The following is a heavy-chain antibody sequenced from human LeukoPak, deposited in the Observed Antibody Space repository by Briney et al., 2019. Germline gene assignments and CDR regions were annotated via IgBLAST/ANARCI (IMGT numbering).Heavy chain of an antibody. J-gene: IGHJ4*02. D-gene: IGHD5-24*01. CDR3: AREEMATMPIDY. CDR1: GGSFSGYY. V-gene: IGHV4-34*01. Sequence: PSETLSLTCAVYGGSFSGYYWSWIRQPPGNGLEWIGEINHSGSTNYNPSLKSRVTISVDTSKNQFSLKLSSVTAADTAVYYCAREEMATMPIDYWGQGTLVTVTS. CDR2: INHSGST.